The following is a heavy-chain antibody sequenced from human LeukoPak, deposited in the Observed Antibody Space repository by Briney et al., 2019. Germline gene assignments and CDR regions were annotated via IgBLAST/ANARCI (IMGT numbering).Heavy chain of an antibody. Sequence: GESLKISCKGSGYSFTSYWIGWVRQMPGKGLEWMGIIYPGDSATRYSPSFQGQVNIPADKSISTAYLQWSTLKASDTAMYYCARRIAVAGRYYFDYWGQGTLVTVSS. V-gene: IGHV5-51*01. J-gene: IGHJ4*02. D-gene: IGHD6-19*01. CDR1: GYSFTSYW. CDR2: IYPGDSAT. CDR3: ARRIAVAGRYYFDY.